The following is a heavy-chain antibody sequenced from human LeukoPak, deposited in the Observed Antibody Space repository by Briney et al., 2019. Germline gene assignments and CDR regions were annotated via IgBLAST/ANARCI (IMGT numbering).Heavy chain of an antibody. CDR2: IYNSESI. CDR1: GGSINSVSYY. V-gene: IGHV4-39*07. Sequence: SETLSLTCTVSGGSINSVSYYWVWLRQPPGKELEWIGSIYNSESIYSKPSLRSRVTVSLDTSMNQFSLKLSSVTAADTTLYFCARDRLSVGAFDIWGLGTMVTVSS. J-gene: IGHJ3*02. D-gene: IGHD1-26*01. CDR3: ARDRLSVGAFDI.